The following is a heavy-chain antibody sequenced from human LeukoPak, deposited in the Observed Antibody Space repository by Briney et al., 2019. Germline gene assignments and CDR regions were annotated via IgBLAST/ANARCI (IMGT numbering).Heavy chain of an antibody. Sequence: PGGSLRLSCAASGFXFSRYGMHWVRQAPGKGLEWVAVIWYDGSKKNYADSVKGRFTISRDNSKNTLNLQMTSLRAEDTAVYYCARVSEDYSSGWYEEYFQYWGQGTLVIVSS. J-gene: IGHJ1*01. CDR2: IWYDGSKK. V-gene: IGHV3-33*01. D-gene: IGHD6-19*01. CDR1: GFXFSRYG. CDR3: ARVSEDYSSGWYEEYFQY.